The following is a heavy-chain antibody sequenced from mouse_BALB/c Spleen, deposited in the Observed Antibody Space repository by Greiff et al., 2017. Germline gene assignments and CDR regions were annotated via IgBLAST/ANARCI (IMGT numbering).Heavy chain of an antibody. CDR1: GYTFTSYW. CDR3: TVTGGFAY. V-gene: IGHV1S22*01. Sequence: LQQPGSELVRPGASVKLSCKASGYTFTSYWMHWVKQRPGQGLEWIGNIYPGSGSTNYDEKFKSKATLTVDTSSSTAYMQLSSLTSEDSAVYYCTVTGGFAYWGQGTLVTVSA. CDR2: IYPGSGST. D-gene: IGHD4-1*01. J-gene: IGHJ3*01.